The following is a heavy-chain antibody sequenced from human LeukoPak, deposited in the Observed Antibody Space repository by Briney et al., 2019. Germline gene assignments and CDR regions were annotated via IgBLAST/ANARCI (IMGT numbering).Heavy chain of an antibody. V-gene: IGHV1-18*01. Sequence: ASVKVSCKASDYTFTNYGISWVRQAPGQGLEWMGWISAYTGNTNYAQKLQGRVTMTTDTSTSTAYMQLRSLRSDDTAVYYCARDGSRVPAALEPFGKGDYYYYYYMDVWGKGTTVTVSS. CDR2: ISAYTGNT. CDR3: ARDGSRVPAALEPFGKGDYYYYYYMDV. CDR1: DYTFTNYG. J-gene: IGHJ6*03. D-gene: IGHD2-2*01.